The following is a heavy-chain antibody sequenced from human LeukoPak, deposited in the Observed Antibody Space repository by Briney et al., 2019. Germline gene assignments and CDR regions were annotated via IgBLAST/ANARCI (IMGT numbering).Heavy chain of an antibody. CDR3: AKDFAGVEMAIDY. V-gene: IGHV3-30*18. J-gene: IGHJ4*02. CDR1: GFTFSSYG. Sequence: PGGSLRLSCAASGFTFSSYGMHWVRQAPGKGLEWVAVISYDGSNKYYADSVKGRFTISRDNSKNTLYLQMNSLRAEDTAVYYCAKDFAGVEMAIDYWGQGTLVTVSS. D-gene: IGHD5-24*01. CDR2: ISYDGSNK.